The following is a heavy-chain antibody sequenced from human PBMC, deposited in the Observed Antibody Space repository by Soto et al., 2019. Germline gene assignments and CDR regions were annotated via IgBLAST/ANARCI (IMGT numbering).Heavy chain of an antibody. CDR1: GLTFSSYA. V-gene: IGHV3-23*01. D-gene: IGHD1-26*01. CDR3: AKVSLGATTITDYYYYGMDV. CDR2: ISGGGGST. Sequence: PGGSLRLSCAASGLTFSSYAMSWVRQAPGKGLEWVSAISGGGGSTYYADSVKGRVTISRDNSKNTLYLQMNSLRAEDTAVYYCAKVSLGATTITDYYYYGMDVWGQGTTVTVSS. J-gene: IGHJ6*02.